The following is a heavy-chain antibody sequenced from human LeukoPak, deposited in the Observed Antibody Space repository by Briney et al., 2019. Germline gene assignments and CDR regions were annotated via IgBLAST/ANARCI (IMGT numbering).Heavy chain of an antibody. D-gene: IGHD6-13*01. J-gene: IGHJ4*02. Sequence: SETLSLTCGVSGGSISSSNRWSWVRQPPGKGLEWIGEIHHTGEINYHPSLKSRVTISLDKSKNHFSLKLTSVTAADTAIYYCARGKQQLVPPFDYWGQGALVTVSS. CDR3: ARGKQQLVPPFDY. V-gene: IGHV4-4*02. CDR2: IHHTGEI. CDR1: GGSISSSNR.